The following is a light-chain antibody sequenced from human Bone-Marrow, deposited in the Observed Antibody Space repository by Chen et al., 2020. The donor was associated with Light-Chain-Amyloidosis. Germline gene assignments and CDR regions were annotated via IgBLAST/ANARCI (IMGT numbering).Light chain of an antibody. CDR1: SSNIGSGYD. CDR2: GNS. V-gene: IGLV1-40*01. CDR3: QSYDSSLSGGV. J-gene: IGLJ3*02. Sequence: QSVLTQPPSVSGAPGQRVAIPSTGLSSNIGSGYDVHWYQQLPGTAPKLLIYGNSNRPSGVPDRFSGSKSGTSASLAITGLQAEDEADYYCQSYDSSLSGGVFGGGTKLTVL.